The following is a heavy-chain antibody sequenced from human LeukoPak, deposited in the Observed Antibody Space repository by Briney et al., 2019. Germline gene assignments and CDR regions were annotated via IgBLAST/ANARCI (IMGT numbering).Heavy chain of an antibody. D-gene: IGHD2-15*01. J-gene: IGHJ4*02. CDR1: GFTFSSYS. V-gene: IGHV3-21*01. CDR2: ISSTSIYI. Sequence: GGSLRLSCAGSGFTFSSYSMTWVRQAPGKGLELVSSISSTSIYIYYADSVRGRFTISRDNAKNSLYLQMDSLRAEDTAVYYCARALGTGGSCPGYWGQGTLVTVSS. CDR3: ARALGTGGSCPGY.